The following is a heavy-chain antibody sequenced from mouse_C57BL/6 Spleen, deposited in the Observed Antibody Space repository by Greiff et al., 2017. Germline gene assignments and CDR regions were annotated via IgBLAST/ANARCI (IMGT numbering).Heavy chain of an antibody. CDR3: AREGDSSGYFYAMDY. CDR1: GYAFSSSW. CDR2: IYPGDGDT. D-gene: IGHD3-2*02. Sequence: VHLVESGPELVKPGASVKISCKASGYAFSSSWMNWVKQRPGKGLEWIGRIYPGDGDTNYNGKFKGKATLTADKSSSTAYMQLSSLTSEDSAVYFCAREGDSSGYFYAMDYWGQGTSVTVSS. J-gene: IGHJ4*01. V-gene: IGHV1-82*01.